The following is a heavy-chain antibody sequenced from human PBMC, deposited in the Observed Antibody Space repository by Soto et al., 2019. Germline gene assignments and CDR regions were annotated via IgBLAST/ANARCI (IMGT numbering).Heavy chain of an antibody. CDR2: IYYSGNT. CDR3: ARRVKYGSGRRPAYYFDY. J-gene: IGHJ4*02. Sequence: NPSETLSLTCSVSGASVAGGSYYWGWIRQPPGKGLEWIGYIYYSGNTNYNPSLKSRVTISVDTSKNQFSLKLSSVTAADTAVYYCARRVKYGSGRRPAYYFDYWGQGTLVTVSS. D-gene: IGHD3-10*01. V-gene: IGHV4-61*01. CDR1: GASVAGGSYY.